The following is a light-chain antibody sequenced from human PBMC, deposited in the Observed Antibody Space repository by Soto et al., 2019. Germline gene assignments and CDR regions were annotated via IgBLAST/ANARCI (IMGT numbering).Light chain of an antibody. Sequence: DIQMTQSPSSLSASIGDRVTITCRASRSIINSLNWYVQKPGKGPELLVSSASTLQGGLSPRFSGAGSGTHFTLTISSLQPEDCGSYYCQQSLTTPWTFGQGTRVEI. J-gene: IGKJ1*01. CDR2: SAS. V-gene: IGKV1-39*01. CDR1: RSIINS. CDR3: QQSLTTPWT.